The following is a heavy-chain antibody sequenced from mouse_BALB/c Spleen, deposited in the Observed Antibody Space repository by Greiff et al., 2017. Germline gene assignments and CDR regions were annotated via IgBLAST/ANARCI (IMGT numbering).Heavy chain of an antibody. Sequence: DVKLVESGGGLVKPGGSLKLSCAASGFTFSDYYMYWVRQTPEKRLEWVATISDGGSYTYYPDSVKGRFTISRDNAKNTLYLQMSSLKSEDTAMYYCARRGTGTGFAYWGQGTLVTVSA. CDR2: ISDGGSYT. J-gene: IGHJ3*01. D-gene: IGHD4-1*01. V-gene: IGHV5-4*02. CDR3: ARRGTGTGFAY. CDR1: GFTFSDYY.